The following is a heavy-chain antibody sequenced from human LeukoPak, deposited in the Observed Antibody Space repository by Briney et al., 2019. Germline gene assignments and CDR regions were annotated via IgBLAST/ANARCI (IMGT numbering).Heavy chain of an antibody. J-gene: IGHJ6*04. V-gene: IGHV1-2*04. Sequence: ASVKVSCKASGGTFSSYAISWVRQAPGQGLEWMGGIIPNSGGTNYAQKFQGWVTMTRDTSISTAYMELSRLRSDDTAVYYCARADLYYYGMDVWGKGTTVTVSS. CDR1: GGTFSSYA. CDR2: IIPNSGGT. CDR3: ARADLYYYGMDV.